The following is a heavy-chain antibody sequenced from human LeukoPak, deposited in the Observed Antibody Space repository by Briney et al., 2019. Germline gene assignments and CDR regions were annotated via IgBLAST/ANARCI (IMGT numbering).Heavy chain of an antibody. CDR3: ARETEYDILSGFHNYYGMDV. V-gene: IGHV3-7*01. CDR1: GFTFSSYW. CDR2: IKQDGSEK. J-gene: IGHJ6*02. Sequence: GGSLRLSFAASGFTFSSYWMTWVRQAPGKGLEWVANIKQDGSEKNYVGSVKGRFTISRDNAKNSLYLQMNSLGVEDTAVYFCARETEYDILSGFHNYYGMDVWGQGTTVTVSS. D-gene: IGHD3-9*01.